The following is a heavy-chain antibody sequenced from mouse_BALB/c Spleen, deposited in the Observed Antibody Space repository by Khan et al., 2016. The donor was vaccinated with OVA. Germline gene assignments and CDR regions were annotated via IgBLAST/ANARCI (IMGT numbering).Heavy chain of an antibody. D-gene: IGHD2-4*01. CDR1: GFSLTSHG. J-gene: IGHJ3*01. CDR2: IWSVGST. V-gene: IGHV2-2*02. CDR3: ARNYDYDEGLAY. Sequence: QVQLKESGPGLVQPSQSLSITCTVSGFSLTSHGVHWVRQSPGKGLEWLGVIWSVGSTAYNAAFISRLNTSKDNSKIQAFFKMNSLQANDTAIYYCARNYDYDEGLAYWGQGTLVTVSA.